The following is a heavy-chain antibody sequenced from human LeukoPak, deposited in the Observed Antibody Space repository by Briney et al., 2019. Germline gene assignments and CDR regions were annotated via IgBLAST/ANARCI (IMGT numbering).Heavy chain of an antibody. CDR1: GGSISSGDYY. CDR3: ARALLGIAARRGWFDP. D-gene: IGHD6-6*01. V-gene: IGHV4-30-4*01. Sequence: ASETLSLTCTVSGGSISSGDYYWSWIRQPPGKGLEWIGYIYYSGSTYYNPSLKSRVTTSVDTSKNQFSLKLSSVTAADTAVYYCARALLGIAARRGWFDPWGQGTLVTVSS. J-gene: IGHJ5*02. CDR2: IYYSGST.